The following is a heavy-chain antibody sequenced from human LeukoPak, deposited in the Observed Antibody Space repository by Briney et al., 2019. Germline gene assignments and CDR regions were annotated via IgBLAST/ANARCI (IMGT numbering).Heavy chain of an antibody. D-gene: IGHD6-19*01. V-gene: IGHV3-53*01. CDR2: IYSVGTT. Sequence: GGSLRLSCAASGFTVSNTFMSWVRQAPGKGLEWVSVIYSVGTTYYADSVKGRFTISRDNSKNTLYLQMNSLRVEDTAVYYCARGSGWLDYWGQGTPVTVSS. J-gene: IGHJ4*02. CDR3: ARGSGWLDY. CDR1: GFTVSNTF.